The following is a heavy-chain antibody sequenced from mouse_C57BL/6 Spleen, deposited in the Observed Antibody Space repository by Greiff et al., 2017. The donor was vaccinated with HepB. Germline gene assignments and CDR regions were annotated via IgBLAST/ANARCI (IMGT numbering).Heavy chain of an antibody. CDR3: ARHPFYDYDFDY. V-gene: IGHV5-9*01. CDR1: GFTFSSYT. D-gene: IGHD2-4*01. CDR2: ISGGGGNT. J-gene: IGHJ2*01. Sequence: EVMLVESGGGLVKPGGSLKLSCAASGFTFSSYTMSWVRQTPEKRLEWVATISGGGGNTYYPDSVKGRFTISRDNAKNTLYLQMSSLRSEDTALYYCARHPFYDYDFDYWGQGTTLTVSS.